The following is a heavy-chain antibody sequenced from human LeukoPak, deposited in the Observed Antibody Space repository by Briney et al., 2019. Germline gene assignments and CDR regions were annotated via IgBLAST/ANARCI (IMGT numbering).Heavy chain of an antibody. CDR1: GGSFSGYY. Sequence: KSSETLSLTCAVYGGSFSGYYWSWIRQPPGKGLEWIGEINHSGSTNYNPSLKSRVTISVDTSKNQFSLKLSSVTAPDTAVYYCVSGLLWFGDLNYWGQGTLVTVSS. CDR2: INHSGST. J-gene: IGHJ4*02. CDR3: VSGLLWFGDLNY. D-gene: IGHD3-10*01. V-gene: IGHV4-34*01.